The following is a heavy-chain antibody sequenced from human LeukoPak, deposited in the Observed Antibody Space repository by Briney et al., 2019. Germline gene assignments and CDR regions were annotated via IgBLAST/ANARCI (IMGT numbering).Heavy chain of an antibody. D-gene: IGHD2-21*02. CDR3: ARVAVTIALGWFDP. Sequence: PSETLSLTCTVSGGSISSSSYYWGWIRQPPGKGLEWIGSIYYSGSTYYNPSLKSRVTISVDTSKNQFSLKLSSVTAADTAVYYCARVAVTIALGWFDPWGQGTLVTVSS. J-gene: IGHJ5*02. CDR2: IYYSGST. CDR1: GGSISSSSYY. V-gene: IGHV4-39*01.